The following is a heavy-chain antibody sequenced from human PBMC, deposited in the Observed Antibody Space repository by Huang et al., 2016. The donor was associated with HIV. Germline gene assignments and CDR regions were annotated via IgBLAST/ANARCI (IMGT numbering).Heavy chain of an antibody. CDR2: INHGGST. Sequence: QVPLQQWGAGLLKPLETLSLTCAVYGGSFSDYYWTWIRQSPDKGLEWIGEINHGGSTNYNPSLKSRFTISLDTSKNQFSLKLASVTAADTGIYYCARSSGGIIDDALDVWGQGTVVTVSS. V-gene: IGHV4-34*01. CDR3: ARSSGGIIDDALDV. J-gene: IGHJ3*01. D-gene: IGHD3-16*02. CDR1: GGSFSDYY.